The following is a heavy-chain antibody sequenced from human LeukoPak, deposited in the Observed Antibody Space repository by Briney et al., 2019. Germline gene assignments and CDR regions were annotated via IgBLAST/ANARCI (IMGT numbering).Heavy chain of an antibody. CDR2: IYYSGRT. CDR3: ARVSLVRGAPDYYFDY. J-gene: IGHJ4*02. D-gene: IGHD3-10*01. Sequence: SETLSLTCSVSGGSISSGGHYWTWIRQHPGKGLEWIGYIYYSGRTYYNPSLKSRLTMSLDTSKNQFSLKLSSVTAADTAVYYCARVSLVRGAPDYYFDYWGQGTLVTVSS. CDR1: GGSISSGGHY. V-gene: IGHV4-31*03.